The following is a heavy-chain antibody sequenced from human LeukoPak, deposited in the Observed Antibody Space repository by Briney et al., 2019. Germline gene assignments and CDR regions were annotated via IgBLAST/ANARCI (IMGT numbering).Heavy chain of an antibody. CDR3: ASLQTGYYFDY. CDR2: IYYSGST. CDR1: GGSISSSSYY. Sequence: PSETLSLTCTVSGGSISSSSYYWGWIRQPPGKGLEWIGSIYYSGSTYYNPSLKSRVTISVDTSKNQFSLKLSSVTAAGTAVYYCASLQTGYYFDYWGQGTLVTVSS. J-gene: IGHJ4*02. D-gene: IGHD3-10*01. V-gene: IGHV4-39*01.